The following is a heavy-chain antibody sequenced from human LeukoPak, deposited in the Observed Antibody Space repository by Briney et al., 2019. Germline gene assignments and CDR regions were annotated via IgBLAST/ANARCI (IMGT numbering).Heavy chain of an antibody. J-gene: IGHJ4*02. CDR2: INPNSGGT. Sequence: ASVKVSCKASGYTFTGYYMHWVRQAPGQGLEWMGWINPNSGGTNYAQKFQGRVTMTRDTSISTAYMELSRLRSNDTAVYYCARGAYGDYEIDYWGQGTLVTVSS. CDR1: GYTFTGYY. D-gene: IGHD4-17*01. CDR3: ARGAYGDYEIDY. V-gene: IGHV1-2*02.